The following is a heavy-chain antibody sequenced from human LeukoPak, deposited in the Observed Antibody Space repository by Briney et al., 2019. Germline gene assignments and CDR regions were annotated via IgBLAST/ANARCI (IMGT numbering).Heavy chain of an antibody. CDR1: GYXFTGYY. Sequence: ASVKVSCKASGYXFTGYYMNWVRQAPGQGLEWMGWINPNSGGTNYPQKFQGRVTITSDTSISTAYMELTSLRSDDSAVYYCARKSAVRSTSEFDFWGQGTLVTVSS. V-gene: IGHV1-2*02. J-gene: IGHJ4*02. D-gene: IGHD2-2*01. CDR3: ARKSAVRSTSEFDF. CDR2: INPNSGGT.